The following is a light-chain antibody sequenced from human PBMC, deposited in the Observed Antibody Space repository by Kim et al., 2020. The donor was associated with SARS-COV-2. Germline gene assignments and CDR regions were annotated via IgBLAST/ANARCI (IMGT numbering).Light chain of an antibody. CDR3: QSYDSSLRGWV. CDR1: SSNIGAGYD. V-gene: IGLV1-40*01. Sequence: QSVLTQPPSVSGAPGQRVTISCTGSSSNIGAGYDVHWYQQLPGTAPKLLIYGNSNRPSGVPDRFSGSKSGTSASLAITGLQAEDEADYYCQSYDSSLRGWVFGTGTK. CDR2: GNS. J-gene: IGLJ1*01.